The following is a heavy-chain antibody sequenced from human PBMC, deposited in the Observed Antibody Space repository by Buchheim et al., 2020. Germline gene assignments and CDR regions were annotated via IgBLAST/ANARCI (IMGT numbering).Heavy chain of an antibody. CDR3: ATDSHSPERYDY. V-gene: IGHV4-38-2*01. J-gene: IGHJ4*02. CDR2: IYYTGTT. CDR1: GQSVSSGYY. D-gene: IGHD3-22*01. Sequence: QVQLRESGPGLVKSSETLSLTCDVSGQSVSSGYYWGWIRQPPGKGLEWIATIYYTGTTYFNPSLKSRVNISLDTSKNQFSLRLTSVTAADTAIYYCATDSHSPERYDYWGQGTL.